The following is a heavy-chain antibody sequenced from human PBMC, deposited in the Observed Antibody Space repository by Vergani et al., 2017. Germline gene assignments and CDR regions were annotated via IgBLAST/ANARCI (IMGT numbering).Heavy chain of an antibody. CDR3: EIGAPPSTTVTMDV. CDR1: GFTFSNAW. Sequence: EVQLVESGGGLVKPGGSLRLSCAASGFTFSNAWMSWVRQAPGKGLEWVGRIKSKTDGGTTDYAAHVKGRFTISRDDSKNTLYLQMNSLKTEDTAVYYWEIGAPPSTTVTMDVWGKGTTVTVSS. J-gene: IGHJ6*04. V-gene: IGHV3-15*01. CDR2: IKSKTDGGTT. D-gene: IGHD4-17*01.